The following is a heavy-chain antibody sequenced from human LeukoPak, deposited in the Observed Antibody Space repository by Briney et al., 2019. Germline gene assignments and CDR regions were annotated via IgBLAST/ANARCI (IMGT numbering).Heavy chain of an antibody. CDR3: AKDVLGGSGSFDY. V-gene: IGHV3-23*01. D-gene: IGHD3-10*01. CDR1: GFTFSSYS. CDR2: ISGSGGST. Sequence: PGGSLRLSCAASGFTFSSYSMNWVRQAPGKGLEWVSAISGSGGSTYYADSVKGRFTISRDNSKNTLYLQMNSLRAEDTAVYYCAKDVLGGSGSFDYWGQGTLVTVSS. J-gene: IGHJ4*02.